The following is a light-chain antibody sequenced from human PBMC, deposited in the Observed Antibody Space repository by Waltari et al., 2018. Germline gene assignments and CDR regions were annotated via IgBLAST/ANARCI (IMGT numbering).Light chain of an antibody. V-gene: IGKV3-11*01. CDR3: QRELT. CDR2: DVS. Sequence: EIVLTQSPATLSLSPGERATLSCRTSQSFSDFLAWYQPKPGQAPRLLIYDVSNRATGIPARFSGSGSGTDFTLTISSLEPEDFAVYYCQRELTFGGGTKVEIK. J-gene: IGKJ4*01. CDR1: QSFSDF.